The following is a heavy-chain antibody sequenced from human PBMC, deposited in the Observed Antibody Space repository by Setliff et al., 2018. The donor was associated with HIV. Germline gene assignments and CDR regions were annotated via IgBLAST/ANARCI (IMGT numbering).Heavy chain of an antibody. CDR1: GDSISGYY. J-gene: IGHJ4*02. Sequence: SETLSLTCTVSGDSISGYYWSWIRQPPGKGLEWIGYIYTSGSTHYNPSLKSRVTISVDTSKDQFSLKLSSVTAADTAVYYCARRIGAGNFDYWGQGTLVTVSS. V-gene: IGHV4-4*09. CDR3: ARRIGAGNFDY. D-gene: IGHD3-16*01. CDR2: IYTSGST.